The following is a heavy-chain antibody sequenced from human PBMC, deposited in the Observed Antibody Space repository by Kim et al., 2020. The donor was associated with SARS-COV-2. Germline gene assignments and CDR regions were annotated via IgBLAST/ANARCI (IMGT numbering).Heavy chain of an antibody. CDR3: VRYGRNYGAVL. D-gene: IGHD1-7*01. Sequence: GGSLRLSCAGFGFTFSGYAIHWVRRAPGKGLEYVSATTRSGDGSFYADSVEGRFTISRDNSKNTLYLQMNSLRLEDTSLYYCVRYGRNYGAVLWGQGSLVIVSS. CDR1: GFTFSGYA. J-gene: IGHJ4*02. CDR2: TTRSGDGS. V-gene: IGHV3-64D*06.